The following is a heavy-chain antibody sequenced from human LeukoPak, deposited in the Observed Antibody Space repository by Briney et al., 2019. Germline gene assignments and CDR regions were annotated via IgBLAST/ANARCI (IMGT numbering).Heavy chain of an antibody. Sequence: GGSLRLSCEVSGVTVSNNYMNWVRQAPGKGLEWVSVIDSGGSTYYADSVKGRFTASRDISRNTVFLQLTGLRAEDTAIYYCARDWNGDYAFENWGQGTLVIVSS. CDR3: ARDWNGDYAFEN. V-gene: IGHV3-66*01. CDR1: GVTVSNNY. D-gene: IGHD1-1*01. J-gene: IGHJ4*02. CDR2: IDSGGST.